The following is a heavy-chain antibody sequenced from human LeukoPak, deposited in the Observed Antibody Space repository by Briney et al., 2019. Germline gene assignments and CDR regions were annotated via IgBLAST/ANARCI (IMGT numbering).Heavy chain of an antibody. J-gene: IGHJ3*02. CDR2: IWYDGSNK. D-gene: IGHD2-2*01. V-gene: IGHV3-33*01. CDR1: GFTFSSYG. Sequence: AGGSLRLSCAASGFTFSSYGMHWVRQAPGKGLEWVAVIWYDGSNKYYADSVKGRFTISRDNSKNTLYLQMNSLRAEDTAVYYCARAHLLYCSSTSCYFDAFDIWGQGTMVTVSS. CDR3: ARAHLLYCSSTSCYFDAFDI.